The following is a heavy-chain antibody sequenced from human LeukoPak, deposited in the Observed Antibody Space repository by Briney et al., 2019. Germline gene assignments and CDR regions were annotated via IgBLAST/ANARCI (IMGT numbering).Heavy chain of an antibody. D-gene: IGHD6-13*01. CDR1: GYRFTDYY. CDR2: FNPESGGT. J-gene: IGHJ4*02. V-gene: IGHV1-2*02. CDR3: ASALNSRSSSC. Sequence: ASVKVSCKASGYRFTDYYMHWVRQAPGRGLEWMGWFNPESGGTNYAQKFQGRVTMTTDTTISTAYMELTRLRSDDTAVYYCASALNSRSSSCWGQGTRVTVSS.